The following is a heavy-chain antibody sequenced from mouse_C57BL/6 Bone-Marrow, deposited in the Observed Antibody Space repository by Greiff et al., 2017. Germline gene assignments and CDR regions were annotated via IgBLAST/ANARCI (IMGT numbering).Heavy chain of an antibody. CDR2: ISYDGSN. D-gene: IGHD1-1*01. CDR1: GYSITSGYY. Sequence: EVKLQESGPGLVKPSQSLSLTCSVTGYSITSGYYWNWIRQFPGNKLEWMGYISYDGSNNYNPSLKNRISITRDTSKNQFFLKLNSVTTEDTATYYCARGLTTVVATNFDYWGQGTTLTVSS. J-gene: IGHJ2*01. CDR3: ARGLTTVVATNFDY. V-gene: IGHV3-6*01.